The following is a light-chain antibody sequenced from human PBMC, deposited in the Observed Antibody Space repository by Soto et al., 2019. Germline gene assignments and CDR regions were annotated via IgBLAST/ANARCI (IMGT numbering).Light chain of an antibody. V-gene: IGKV1-5*03. CDR3: QQYNGYSGT. Sequence: DIQMTQSPSTLSASVGDRVTITCRASQSISSWLAWYQQKPGKAPKLLIYKASNLESGVPSRSSGSASGTEFTLTISSLQPDDLATYYCQQYNGYSGTFGQGTKLEIK. J-gene: IGKJ2*02. CDR1: QSISSW. CDR2: KAS.